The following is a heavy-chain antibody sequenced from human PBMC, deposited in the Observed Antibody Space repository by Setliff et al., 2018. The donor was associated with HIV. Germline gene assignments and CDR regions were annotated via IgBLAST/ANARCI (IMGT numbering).Heavy chain of an antibody. J-gene: IGHJ5*02. Sequence: GASVKVSCKASGYDFTTYGISWVRQAPGQGLEWMGWISGYNGNTKYEQKFQGRVTLTTDTSTSTAYMELRSLTSDDTAVYYCARQSYNVWSGYFNWFDPWGQGTLVTVSS. CDR2: ISGYNGNT. CDR3: ARQSYNVWSGYFNWFDP. CDR1: GYDFTTYG. V-gene: IGHV1-18*01. D-gene: IGHD3-3*01.